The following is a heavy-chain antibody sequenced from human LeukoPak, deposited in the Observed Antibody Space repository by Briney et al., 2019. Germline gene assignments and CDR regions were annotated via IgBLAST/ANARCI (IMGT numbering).Heavy chain of an antibody. CDR1: GGSISSSSYY. CDR2: IYYSGNT. Sequence: SETLSLTCTVSGGSISSSSYYWGWIRQPPGKGLEWIGNIYYSGNTYYNPSLKSRVTISVDTSKNQFSLKLSSVTAADTAVYYCARHPRPQWELLGGYFDYWGQGTLVTVSS. CDR3: ARHPRPQWELLGGYFDY. J-gene: IGHJ4*02. D-gene: IGHD1-26*01. V-gene: IGHV4-39*01.